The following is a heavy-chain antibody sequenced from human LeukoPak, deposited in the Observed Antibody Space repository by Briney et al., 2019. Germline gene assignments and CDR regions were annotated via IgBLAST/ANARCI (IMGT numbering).Heavy chain of an antibody. CDR1: GGFIRSSSYY. CDR3: ARHQAAMEHAGDY. J-gene: IGHJ4*02. V-gene: IGHV4-39*01. CDR2: VYYSGST. D-gene: IGHD5-18*01. Sequence: SETLSLTCTVSGGFIRSSSYYWGWVRQPPGKGLEWIGSVYYSGSTYYNPSLKSRVTISIDTSKNQFSLKVSSVTAADTAVYYCARHQAAMEHAGDYWGQGTLVTVSS.